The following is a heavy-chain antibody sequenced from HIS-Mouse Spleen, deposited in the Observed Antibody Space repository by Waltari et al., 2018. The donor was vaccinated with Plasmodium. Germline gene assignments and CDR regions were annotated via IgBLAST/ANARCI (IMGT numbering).Heavy chain of an antibody. CDR1: GFPFRCYW. D-gene: IGHD6-13*01. CDR3: ASSWYWYFDL. CDR2: IKQDGSEK. V-gene: IGHV3-7*01. Sequence: EVQLVESGGGLVQPGGSLRLSCAASGFPFRCYWMSWVRQCQGKGLEWVANIKQDGSEKYYVDSVKGRFTISRDNAKNSLYLQMNSLRAEDTAVYYCASSWYWYFDLWGRGTLVTVSS. J-gene: IGHJ2*01.